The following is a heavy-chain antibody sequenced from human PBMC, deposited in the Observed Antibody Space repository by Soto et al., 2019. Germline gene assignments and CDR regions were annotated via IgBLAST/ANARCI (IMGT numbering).Heavy chain of an antibody. CDR2: ISAYNGNT. Sequence: QVQLVQSGAEVKKPGASVKVSCKASGYTFTSYGISWVRQAPGQGLEWMGWISAYNGNTNYAQKLQGRVTXXTDTSTXXAXXXLRSLRSDDTAVYYCARESSSSCHDYWGQGTLVTVSS. CDR1: GYTFTSYG. J-gene: IGHJ4*02. V-gene: IGHV1-18*01. CDR3: ARESSSSCHDY. D-gene: IGHD6-13*01.